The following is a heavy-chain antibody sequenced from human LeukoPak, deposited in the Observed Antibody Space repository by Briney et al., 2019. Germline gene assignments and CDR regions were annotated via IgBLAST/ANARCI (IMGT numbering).Heavy chain of an antibody. V-gene: IGHV3-11*01. D-gene: IGHD5-12*01. CDR2: ISSSGSTI. J-gene: IGHJ6*02. CDR3: ARSPPSLIVATIQDYYYYGMDV. Sequence: PGGSLRLSCAASGITFSDYYMSWIRQAPGKGLEWVSYISSSGSTIYYADSVKGRFTISRDNAKNSLYLQMNSLRAEDTAVYYCARSPPSLIVATIQDYYYYGMDVWGQGTTVTVSS. CDR1: GITFSDYY.